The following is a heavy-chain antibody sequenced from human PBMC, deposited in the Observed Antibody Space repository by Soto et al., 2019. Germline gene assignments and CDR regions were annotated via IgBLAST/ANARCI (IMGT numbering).Heavy chain of an antibody. J-gene: IGHJ4*02. CDR2: ISYSGST. Sequence: SETLSLTCTVAGASVSSGGFSWSWIRQPPGKGLEWIGSISYSGSTTYYPSLRSRVTISVDTSKNQFSLRLSSVTAADTAIYFCARVTFLIVGSVFSTPFDFWGQGTLVTVPQ. CDR1: GASVSSGGFS. D-gene: IGHD1-26*01. V-gene: IGHV4-61*08. CDR3: ARVTFLIVGSVFSTPFDF.